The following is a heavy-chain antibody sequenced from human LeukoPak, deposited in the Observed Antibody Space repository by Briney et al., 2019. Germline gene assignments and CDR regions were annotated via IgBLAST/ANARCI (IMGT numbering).Heavy chain of an antibody. CDR3: ATGGGPYCGGDCYAAMYFQH. CDR2: FDPEDGET. CDR1: EYTLTELS. J-gene: IGHJ1*01. D-gene: IGHD2-21*02. V-gene: IGHV1-24*01. Sequence: GASVKVSCKVSEYTLTELSMHWVRQAPGKGLEWMGGFDPEDGETIYAQKFQGRVTMTEDTSTDTAYMELSSLRSEDTAVYYCATGGGPYCGGDCYAAMYFQHWGQGTLVTVSS.